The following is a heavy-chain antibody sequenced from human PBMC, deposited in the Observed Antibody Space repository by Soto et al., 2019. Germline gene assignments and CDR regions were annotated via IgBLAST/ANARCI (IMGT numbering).Heavy chain of an antibody. CDR2: IIPIFGTA. D-gene: IGHD3-22*01. V-gene: IGHV1-69*13. CDR3: ARGAGLYYYDNP. J-gene: IGHJ5*02. CDR1: GGTFSSYA. Sequence: ASVKVSCKASGGTFSSYAISWVRQAPGQGLEWMGGIIPIFGTANYAQKFQGRVTITADESTSTAYMELSSLRSEDTAVYYCARGAGLYYYDNPWGQGTLVTVSS.